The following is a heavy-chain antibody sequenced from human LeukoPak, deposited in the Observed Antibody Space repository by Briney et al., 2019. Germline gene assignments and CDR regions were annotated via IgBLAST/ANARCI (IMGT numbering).Heavy chain of an antibody. CDR1: GGTFSSYA. J-gene: IGHJ4*02. D-gene: IGHD3-22*01. CDR2: IIPIFGTA. CDR3: ARGGDYYDSSGYYRGYFDY. Sequence: GASVKVSCKASGGTFSSYAINWVRQAPGQGLEWMGGIIPIFGTANYAQKFQGRVTITTDESTSTAYMELSSLRSEDTAVYYCARGGDYYDSSGYYRGYFDYWGQGTLVTVSS. V-gene: IGHV1-69*05.